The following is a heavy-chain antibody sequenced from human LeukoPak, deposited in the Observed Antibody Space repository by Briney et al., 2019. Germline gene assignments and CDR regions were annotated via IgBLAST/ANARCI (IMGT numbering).Heavy chain of an antibody. V-gene: IGHV3-74*01. J-gene: IGHJ4*02. CDR2: VNGDGGST. CDR1: GFTFSSYW. CDR3: AKGSNRGVATIDY. D-gene: IGHD5-12*01. Sequence: PGGSLRLSCAASGFTFSSYWMHWVRQAPGKGLVWVSRVNGDGGSTDYADSVKGRFTISRDNSKNTLFLQMNSLRAEDTAVYYCAKGSNRGVATIDYWGQGTLVTVSS.